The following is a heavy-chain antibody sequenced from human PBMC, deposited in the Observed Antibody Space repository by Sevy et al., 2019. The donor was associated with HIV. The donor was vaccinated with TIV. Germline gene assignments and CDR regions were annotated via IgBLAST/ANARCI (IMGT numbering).Heavy chain of an antibody. V-gene: IGHV1-69*13. CDR1: GGTFSSYA. J-gene: IGHJ5*02. CDR3: AREGRRIQLWLKGGWFDP. D-gene: IGHD5-18*01. CDR2: IIPIFGTA. Sequence: ASVKVSCKASGGTFSSYAISWVRQAPGQGLEWMGGIIPIFGTANYAQKFQGRVTITADESTSTAYMELSSVRSEDTAVYYCAREGRRIQLWLKGGWFDPWGQGTLVTVSS.